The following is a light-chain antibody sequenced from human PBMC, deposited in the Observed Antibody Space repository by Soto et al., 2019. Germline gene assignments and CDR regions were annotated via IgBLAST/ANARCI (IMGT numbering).Light chain of an antibody. V-gene: IGLV4-69*01. CDR3: QTWGTGTWV. CDR2: VDSDGSH. Sequence: QTVVTQSPSASASLGASVRRTCTLSSGHSSYAIAWHQQQPEKGPRYVMKVDSDGSHIKGDGIPDRFSGSSSGAERYLTISSLQSEDEADYYCQTWGTGTWVFGGGTKLTVL. CDR1: SGHSSYA. J-gene: IGLJ3*02.